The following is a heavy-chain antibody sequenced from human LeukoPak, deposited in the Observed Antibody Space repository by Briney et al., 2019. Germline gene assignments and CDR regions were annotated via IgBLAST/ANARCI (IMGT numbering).Heavy chain of an antibody. CDR2: ISSSSSPI. CDR3: ARTFYSSGTGVPIYY. D-gene: IGHD6-19*01. V-gene: IGHV3-48*01. CDR1: GFTFSSYN. J-gene: IGHJ4*02. Sequence: GGSLRLSCAASGFTFSSYNMNWVRQAPGKGLEWISYISSSSSPIYYADSVKGRFTISRDNSKNTLYLQMNSLRAEDTAVYYCARTFYSSGTGVPIYYWGQGTLVTVSS.